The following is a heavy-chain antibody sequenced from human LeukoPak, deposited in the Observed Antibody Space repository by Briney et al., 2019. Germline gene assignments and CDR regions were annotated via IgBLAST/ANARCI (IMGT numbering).Heavy chain of an antibody. V-gene: IGHV1-18*01. CDR2: ISAYNGNT. Sequence: ASVKVSCKASGYTFTSYGISWVRQAPGQGLEWMGWISAYNGNTNYAQKLQGRVTMTTDTSTSTAYMELRSLRSDDTAVYYCARESRKGYCSSTSCSLFDYWGQGTLVTVSS. CDR3: ARESRKGYCSSTSCSLFDY. J-gene: IGHJ4*02. CDR1: GYTFTSYG. D-gene: IGHD2-2*01.